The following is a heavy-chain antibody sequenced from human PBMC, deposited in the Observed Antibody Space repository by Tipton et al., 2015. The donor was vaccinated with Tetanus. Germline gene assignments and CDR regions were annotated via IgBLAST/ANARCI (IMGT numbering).Heavy chain of an antibody. CDR2: IYYSGST. CDR3: ARASRGSGFFDY. J-gene: IGHJ4*02. V-gene: IGHV4-31*02. Sequence: LRLSCAASGFTFSDYYWSWIRQHPGKGLEWIGYIYYSGSTYYNPSLKSRVTMSVDTSKNQFSLKLSSVTAADTAVYYCARASRGSGFFDYWGQGTLVTVSS. CDR1: GFTFSDYY. D-gene: IGHD6-19*01.